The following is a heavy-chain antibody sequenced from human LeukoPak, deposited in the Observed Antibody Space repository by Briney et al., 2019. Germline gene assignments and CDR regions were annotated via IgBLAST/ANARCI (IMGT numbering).Heavy chain of an antibody. J-gene: IGHJ5*02. CDR1: GGSVSSSTYY. D-gene: IGHD7-27*01. CDR2: ISYSGTN. V-gene: IGHV4-39*01. Sequence: PSETLSLTCTVSGGSVSSSTYYWGWIRQPPGKGLEWIGSISYSGTNYNNPSLKSRVSISIDTSKNQFSVKLTSVSAADAAMYYCASLGTLRSWGQGTLVTVSS. CDR3: ASLGTLRS.